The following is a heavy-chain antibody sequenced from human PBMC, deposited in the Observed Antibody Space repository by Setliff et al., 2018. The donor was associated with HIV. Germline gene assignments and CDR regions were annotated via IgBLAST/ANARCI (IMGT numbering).Heavy chain of an antibody. J-gene: IGHJ5*02. V-gene: IGHV1-69*10. CDR1: GGTFSSYA. D-gene: IGHD2-2*01. CDR2: IIPILGIA. Sequence: GASVKVSCKASGGTFSSYAISWVRRAPGQGLEWMGGIIPILGIANYAQKFQGRVTITADKSTSTAYMELSSLRSEDTAVYYCARGWGACSSTSCYAPPNWFDPWGQGTLVTV. CDR3: ARGWGACSSTSCYAPPNWFDP.